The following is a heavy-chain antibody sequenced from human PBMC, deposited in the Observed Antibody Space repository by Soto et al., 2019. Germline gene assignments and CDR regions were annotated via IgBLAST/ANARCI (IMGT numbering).Heavy chain of an antibody. CDR1: GYSFTSYW. CDR3: ARDAGSGYYYDAFDI. D-gene: IGHD3-22*01. V-gene: IGHV5-51*01. Sequence: GESLKISCKGSGYSFTSYWIGWVRQMPGKGLEWMGIIYPGDSDTRYSPSFQGQVTISADKSISTAYLQWSSLKASDTAMYYCARDAGSGYYYDAFDIWGQGTMVTVS. J-gene: IGHJ3*02. CDR2: IYPGDSDT.